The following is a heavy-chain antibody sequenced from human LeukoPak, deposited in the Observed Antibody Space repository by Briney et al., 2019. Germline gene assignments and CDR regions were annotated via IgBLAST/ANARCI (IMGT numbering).Heavy chain of an antibody. D-gene: IGHD3/OR15-3a*01. J-gene: IGHJ5*02. CDR3: ARHRGIFGPRFDP. CDR1: GGSISSSSYY. V-gene: IGHV4-39*01. Sequence: PSETLSLTCTVSGGSISSSSYYWSWIRQPPGKGLEWIGEINHSGSTNYNPSLKSRVTISVDTSKNQFSLKLSSVTAADTAVYYCARHRGIFGPRFDPWGQGTLVTVSS. CDR2: INHSGST.